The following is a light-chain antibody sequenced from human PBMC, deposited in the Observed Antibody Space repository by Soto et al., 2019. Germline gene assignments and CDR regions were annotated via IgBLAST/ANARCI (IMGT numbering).Light chain of an antibody. CDR2: AAS. J-gene: IGKJ4*01. CDR3: QQVKSYPLT. V-gene: IGKV1-9*01. Sequence: DIQMTQSPSTLSASVGDRVTITCRASQGISSFLAWYQQKPGKAPKLLIYAASTLQSGVPSRFSGSGSGTAFTLTISSLQPEDFATYYCQQVKSYPLTIGGGTKVDIK. CDR1: QGISSF.